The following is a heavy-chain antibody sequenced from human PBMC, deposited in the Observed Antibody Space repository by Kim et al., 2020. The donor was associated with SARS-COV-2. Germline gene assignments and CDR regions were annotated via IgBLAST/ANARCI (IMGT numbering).Heavy chain of an antibody. J-gene: IGHJ3*02. V-gene: IGHV3-66*01. Sequence: GTTNYAHPGKGRFTISRDNSKNTLYLQMNSLRAEDTAVYYCARGLAFDIWGQGTMVTVSS. CDR3: ARGLAFDI. CDR2: GTT.